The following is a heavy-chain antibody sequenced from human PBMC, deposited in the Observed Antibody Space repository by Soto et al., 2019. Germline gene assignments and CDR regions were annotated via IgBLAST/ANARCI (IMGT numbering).Heavy chain of an antibody. CDR3: ARGPSYLLPDWFDP. Sequence: QVQLVESGGGVVQPGRSLRLSCAASGFTFSSYGMHWVRQAPGKGLEWVAVIWYDGSNKYYADSVKGRFTISRDNSKNTLYLQMYSLRAEDTAVYYCARGPSYLLPDWFDPWGQGTLVTVSS. D-gene: IGHD1-26*01. V-gene: IGHV3-33*01. CDR1: GFTFSSYG. CDR2: IWYDGSNK. J-gene: IGHJ5*02.